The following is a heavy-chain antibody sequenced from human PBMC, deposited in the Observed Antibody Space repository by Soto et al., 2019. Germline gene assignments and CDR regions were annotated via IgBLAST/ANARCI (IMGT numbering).Heavy chain of an antibody. D-gene: IGHD3-16*01. Sequence: QVQLVQSGAEVKRPGSSVKVSCESSGDTFNSYVISWVRQAPGQGLEWMGGIIPIIGVTHYAQKFQGRVTISALSSTGTAYMDMTNLVFEDTALYYCARESLGAKGADHWGQGTLVTVSS. CDR2: IIPIIGVT. J-gene: IGHJ4*02. V-gene: IGHV1-69*17. CDR3: ARESLGAKGADH. CDR1: GDTFNSYV.